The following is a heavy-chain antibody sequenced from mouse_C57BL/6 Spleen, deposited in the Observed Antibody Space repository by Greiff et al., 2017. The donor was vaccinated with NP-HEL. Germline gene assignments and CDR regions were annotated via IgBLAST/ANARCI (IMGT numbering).Heavy chain of an antibody. V-gene: IGHV5-15*01. CDR1: GFTFSDYG. Sequence: EVMLVESGGGLVQPGGSLKLSCAASGFTFSDYGMAWVRQAPRKGPEWVAFISNLAYSIYYADTVTGRFTISRENAKNTLYLEMSSLRSEDTAMYYCARVYGNYGYFDVWGTGTTVTVSS. J-gene: IGHJ1*03. CDR3: ARVYGNYGYFDV. CDR2: ISNLAYSI. D-gene: IGHD2-1*01.